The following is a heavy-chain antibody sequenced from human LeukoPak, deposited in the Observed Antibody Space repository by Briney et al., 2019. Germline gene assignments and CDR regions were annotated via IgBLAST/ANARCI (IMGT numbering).Heavy chain of an antibody. Sequence: ASVKVSCRASGYTFTGYYMHWVRQAPGQGLEWMGWINPNSGGTNYAQKFQGRVTMTRDTSISTAYMELSRLRSDDTAVYYCARAGGKYDSRTVGYWGQGTLVTVSS. CDR1: GYTFTGYY. D-gene: IGHD3-22*01. V-gene: IGHV1-2*02. J-gene: IGHJ4*02. CDR3: ARAGGKYDSRTVGY. CDR2: INPNSGGT.